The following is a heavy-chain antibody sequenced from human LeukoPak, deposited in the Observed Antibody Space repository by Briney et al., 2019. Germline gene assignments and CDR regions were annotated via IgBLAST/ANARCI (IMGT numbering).Heavy chain of an antibody. CDR2: IYYSGST. D-gene: IGHD5-18*01. CDR1: GGSISSSSYY. J-gene: IGHJ4*02. Sequence: SETLSLTCTVSGGSISSSSYYWGWSRQPPGKGLEWIGSIYYSGSTCYNPSLKSRVTISVDTSKIQFSLKLSSVAAADTAVYYCARPRYSYGYYFDYWGQGTLVTVSS. V-gene: IGHV4-39*01. CDR3: ARPRYSYGYYFDY.